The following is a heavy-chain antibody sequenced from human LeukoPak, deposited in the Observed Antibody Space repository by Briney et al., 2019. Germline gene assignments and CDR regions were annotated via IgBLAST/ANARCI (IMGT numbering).Heavy chain of an antibody. Sequence: KTGGSLRLSCAASGFTFSSYSMNWVRQAPGKGLEWVSSISSSSYIYYADSVKGRCTISRDNAKNSLYLQMNSLRAEDMAVYYCARDRFEPYYDYVWGSYRYPVGFDYWGQGTLVTVSS. CDR3: ARDRFEPYYDYVWGSYRYPVGFDY. J-gene: IGHJ4*02. D-gene: IGHD3-16*02. V-gene: IGHV3-21*01. CDR2: ISSSSYI. CDR1: GFTFSSYS.